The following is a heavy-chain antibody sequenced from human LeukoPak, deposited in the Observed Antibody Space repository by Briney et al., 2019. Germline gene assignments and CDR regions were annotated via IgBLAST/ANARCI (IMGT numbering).Heavy chain of an antibody. J-gene: IGHJ2*01. V-gene: IGHV3-7*01. Sequence: QSGGSLRLSCAASGFTLSSHWMNCVRQATGKGLEWVANIKQYGSEKYYVDSVKGRFTISRDNAKNSLYLQMNSLRAEDTAVYYCARGSDAVTGPHSWYFDLWGRGTLVTVSS. CDR3: ARGSDAVTGPHSWYFDL. D-gene: IGHD6-19*01. CDR1: GFTLSSHW. CDR2: IKQYGSEK.